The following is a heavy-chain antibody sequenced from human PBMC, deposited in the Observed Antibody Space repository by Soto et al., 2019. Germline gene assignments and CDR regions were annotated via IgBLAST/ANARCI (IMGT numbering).Heavy chain of an antibody. CDR1: GYSFTSHY. CDR3: ARGPQSSGWRGKWFDA. J-gene: IGHJ5*02. CDR2: ISPSGDNT. Sequence: GASVKVSCKAIGYSFTSHYMHWVRQAPGQGLEWMGTISPSGDNTGYAQKFQGRVTMTTDTSTSTVYMELRSLRSDDTAVYYCARGPQSSGWRGKWFDAWGQGTMVTVSS. V-gene: IGHV1-46*01. D-gene: IGHD6-19*01.